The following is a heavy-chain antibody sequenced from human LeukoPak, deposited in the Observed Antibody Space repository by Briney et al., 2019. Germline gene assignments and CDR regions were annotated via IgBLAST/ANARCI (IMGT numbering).Heavy chain of an antibody. CDR3: ARIPGIAVADYYFDY. CDR1: GFTFSSYE. CDR2: ISSSGSTI. D-gene: IGHD6-19*01. V-gene: IGHV3-48*03. J-gene: IGHJ4*02. Sequence: GGSLRLSCAASGFTFSSYEMNWVRQAPGKGLEWVSYISSSGSTIYYADSVKGRFTISRDNAKNSLYLQMNSLRAEDTAVYYCARIPGIAVADYYFDYWGQGTLVTVSS.